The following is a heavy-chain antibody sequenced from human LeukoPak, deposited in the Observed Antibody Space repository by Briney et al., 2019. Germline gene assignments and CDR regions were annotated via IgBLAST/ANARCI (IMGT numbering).Heavy chain of an antibody. CDR3: ARDLSSSSWYGDWYFDL. Sequence: SETLSLTCTVSGGSISSYYWSWIRQPAGKGLEWIGRIYTSGSTNYNPSLKSRVTMSVDTSKNQFSLKLSSVTAADTVVYYCARDLSSSSWYGDWYFDLWGRGTLVTVSS. CDR1: GGSISSYY. D-gene: IGHD6-13*01. J-gene: IGHJ2*01. V-gene: IGHV4-4*07. CDR2: IYTSGST.